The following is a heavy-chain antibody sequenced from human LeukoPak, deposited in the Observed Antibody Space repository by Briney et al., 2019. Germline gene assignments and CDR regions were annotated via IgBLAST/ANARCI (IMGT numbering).Heavy chain of an antibody. Sequence: PGGSLRLSCAASGFTVSSNYMSRVRQAPGKGLEWVSVIYSGGSTYYADSVKGRFTISGDNSKNTLYLQMNSLRAEDTAVYYCARDSGVRYFDYWGQGTLVTVSS. CDR1: GFTVSSNY. CDR3: ARDSGVRYFDY. D-gene: IGHD3-10*01. V-gene: IGHV3-53*01. CDR2: IYSGGST. J-gene: IGHJ4*02.